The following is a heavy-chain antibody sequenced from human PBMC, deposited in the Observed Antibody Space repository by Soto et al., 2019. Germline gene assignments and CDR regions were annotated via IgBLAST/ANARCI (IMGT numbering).Heavy chain of an antibody. J-gene: IGHJ6*02. CDR1: GGSISSSSYY. V-gene: IGHV4-39*02. D-gene: IGHD6-13*01. CDR2: IYYSGST. Sequence: SETLSLTCTVSGGSISSSSYYWGWIRQPPGKGLEWIGSIYYSGSTYYNPSLKSRVTISVDTSKNQFSLKLSSVTAADTAVYYCARDRARKQQLYYYYGMDVWGQGTTVTVSS. CDR3: ARDRARKQQLYYYYGMDV.